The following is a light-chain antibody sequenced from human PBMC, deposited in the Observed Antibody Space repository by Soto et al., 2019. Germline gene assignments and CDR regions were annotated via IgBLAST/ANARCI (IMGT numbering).Light chain of an antibody. Sequence: QSVLTQSSASSASLGSSVRLTCTLSSGHSSYIIAWHQQQPGKAPRYLMKLEGSGTYNKGSGVPDRFSGSSSGADRYLTISNLKLEDEADYHCETWYSNIQVFGGGTKVTVL. CDR3: ETWYSNIQV. CDR1: SGHSSYI. V-gene: IGLV4-60*02. CDR2: LEGSGTY. J-gene: IGLJ2*01.